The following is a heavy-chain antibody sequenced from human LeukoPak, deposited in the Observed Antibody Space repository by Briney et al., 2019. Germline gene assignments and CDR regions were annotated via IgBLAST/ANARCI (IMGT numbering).Heavy chain of an antibody. CDR2: IIGRGDST. Sequence: PGGSLRLSCAASGFIFDNYAMSWVREAPGKGLEWVSSIIGRGDSTYYAASVKGRFTISRDNAKNTLSLQMNNLKAEDTAVYYCARDPYYDSRGEDYMGTFDIWGHGTMVTVSS. V-gene: IGHV3-23*01. J-gene: IGHJ3*02. CDR3: ARDPYYDSRGEDYMGTFDI. CDR1: GFIFDNYA. D-gene: IGHD3-22*01.